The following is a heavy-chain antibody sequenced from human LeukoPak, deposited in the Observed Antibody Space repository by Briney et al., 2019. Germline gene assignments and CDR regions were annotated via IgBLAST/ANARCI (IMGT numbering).Heavy chain of an antibody. D-gene: IGHD3-9*01. V-gene: IGHV1-69*06. CDR2: IIPIFGTA. Sequence: GSSVTVSFKASGGTFSSYAISWVRQAPGQGLEWMGGIIPIFGTANYAQKFQGRVTITADKSTSTAYMELSSLRSVDTAVYYCARGPDYDILTGPNYYYCYMDIWGKGTTVTVSS. CDR3: ARGPDYDILTGPNYYYCYMDI. J-gene: IGHJ6*03. CDR1: GGTFSSYA.